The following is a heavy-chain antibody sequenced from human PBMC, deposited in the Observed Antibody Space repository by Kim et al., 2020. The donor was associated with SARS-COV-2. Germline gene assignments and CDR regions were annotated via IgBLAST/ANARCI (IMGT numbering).Heavy chain of an antibody. J-gene: IGHJ4*02. CDR2: R. V-gene: IGHV3-7*03. D-gene: IGHD3-10*01. Sequence: REYLDSVKGRFAISRDNAKNSLFLQMSSLRAEDTAVYFCAREGPGGFDYWGQGALVTVSS. CDR3: AREGPGGFDY.